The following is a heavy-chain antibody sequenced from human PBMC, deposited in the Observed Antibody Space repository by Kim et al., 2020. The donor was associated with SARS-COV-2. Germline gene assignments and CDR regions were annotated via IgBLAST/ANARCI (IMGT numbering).Heavy chain of an antibody. D-gene: IGHD2-15*01. V-gene: IGHV3-30*09. J-gene: IGHJ4*02. CDR2: MSTGGGIE. Sequence: GGFLRLSCAVSGFPFSDYVLHWVRQAPGKGLEWVAVMSTGGGIEIYPDSVKGRFAISRDNSKNTLYLQMNNLRPDDTAVYYCARDPVAGDPDYFDFWGQG. CDR1: GFPFSDYV. CDR3: ARDPVAGDPDYFDF.